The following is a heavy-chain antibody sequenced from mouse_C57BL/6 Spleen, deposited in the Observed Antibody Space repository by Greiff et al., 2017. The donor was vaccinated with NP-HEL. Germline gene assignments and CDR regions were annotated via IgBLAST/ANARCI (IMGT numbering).Heavy chain of an antibody. CDR3: ARPLYDYPRYVDY. Sequence: QVQLQQPGAELVKPGASVKLSCKASGYTFTSYWMHWVKQRPGQGLEWIGMIHPNSGSTNYNEKFKSKATLTVDKSSSTAYMHLSSLTSEDSAVYCWARPLYDYPRYVDYWGQGTTLTVAS. V-gene: IGHV1-64*01. CDR2: IHPNSGST. D-gene: IGHD2-4*01. J-gene: IGHJ2*01. CDR1: GYTFTSYW.